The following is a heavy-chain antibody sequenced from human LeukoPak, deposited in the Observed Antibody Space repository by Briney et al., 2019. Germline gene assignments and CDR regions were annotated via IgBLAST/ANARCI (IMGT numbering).Heavy chain of an antibody. D-gene: IGHD6-13*01. Sequence: SETLSLTCTVSGGSISSALYHWGWIRQPPGKNLEWLGSVYYTGSTHNNPSLKSRVAISVDTSKNQFSLKLSSVTAADTAVYYCGRKGQQLAFDIWGQGTMVTVSS. CDR1: GGSISSALYH. CDR3: GRKGQQLAFDI. CDR2: VYYTGST. V-gene: IGHV4-39*07. J-gene: IGHJ3*02.